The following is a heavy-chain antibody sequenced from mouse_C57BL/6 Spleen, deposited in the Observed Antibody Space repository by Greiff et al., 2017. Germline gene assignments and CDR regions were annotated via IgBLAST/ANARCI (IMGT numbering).Heavy chain of an antibody. CDR1: GYTFTSYW. D-gene: IGHD1-1*01. CDR3: ARRRGYTVVHYYARDY. Sequence: QVQLQQPGAELVKPGASVKMSCTASGYTFTSYWITWVKQRPGQGLEWIGDIYPGSGSTNYNEKFKSKATLTVDTSTSTAYMQLSSLTSEDSAVYYCARRRGYTVVHYYARDYWGQGTSVTVSS. V-gene: IGHV1-55*01. CDR2: IYPGSGST. J-gene: IGHJ4*01.